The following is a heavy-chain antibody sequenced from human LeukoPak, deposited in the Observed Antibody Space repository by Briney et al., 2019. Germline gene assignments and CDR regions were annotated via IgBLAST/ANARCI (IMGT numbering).Heavy chain of an antibody. V-gene: IGHV3-13*01. Sequence: GGSLRLSCTASGFTLGGHDMHWVRQTTGDGLEWIAAVSAGHHAFYAGSVRGRFTVSREDAKNSLYLQMNSLRAGDTAVYYCVREARGYHYTYFDYWGQGSLVTVSS. CDR3: VREARGYHYTYFDY. CDR2: VSAGHHA. J-gene: IGHJ4*02. CDR1: GFTLGGHD. D-gene: IGHD5-12*01.